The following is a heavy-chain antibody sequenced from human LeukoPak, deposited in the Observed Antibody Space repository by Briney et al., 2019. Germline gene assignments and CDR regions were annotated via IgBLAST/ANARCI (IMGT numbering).Heavy chain of an antibody. J-gene: IGHJ4*02. CDR3: ASYSSSSRVSPLDY. CDR2: INSDGSST. V-gene: IGHV3-74*01. D-gene: IGHD6-6*01. CDR1: GFTFSSYA. Sequence: PGGSLRLSCAASGFTFSSYAMHWVRQAPGKGLVWVSRINSDGSSTSYADSVKGRFTISRDNAKNTLYLQMNSLRAEDTAVYYCASYSSSSRVSPLDYWGQGTLVTVSS.